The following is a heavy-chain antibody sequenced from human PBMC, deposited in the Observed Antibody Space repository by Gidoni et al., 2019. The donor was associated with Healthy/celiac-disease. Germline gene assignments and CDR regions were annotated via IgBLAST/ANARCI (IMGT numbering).Heavy chain of an antibody. CDR2: INSDGSST. D-gene: IGHD5-12*01. CDR3: ARLVEMATIRANYGMDV. Sequence: EVQLVESGGGLVQPGGSLRLSCAASGFTFSSYWMHWVRQAPGKGLVWVSRINSDGSSTSYADSVKGRFTISRDNAKNTLYLQMNSLRAEDTAVYYCARLVEMATIRANYGMDVWGQGTTVTVSS. CDR1: GFTFSSYW. V-gene: IGHV3-74*01. J-gene: IGHJ6*02.